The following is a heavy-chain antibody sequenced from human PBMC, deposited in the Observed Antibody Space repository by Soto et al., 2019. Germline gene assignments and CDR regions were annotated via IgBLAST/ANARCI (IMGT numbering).Heavy chain of an antibody. Sequence: QVQLVESGGGVVQPGRSLRLSCAVSRFTVSTYGMHWVRQAPGKGLECVAVISRDGGTKYYADSVKGRFTISRDNSRNTLFLEMNSLRGDDMAVYYCTGEVASGYWGQGTLVTVSS. CDR3: TGEVASGY. CDR2: ISRDGGTK. V-gene: IGHV3-30*03. CDR1: RFTVSTYG. D-gene: IGHD2-8*02. J-gene: IGHJ4*02.